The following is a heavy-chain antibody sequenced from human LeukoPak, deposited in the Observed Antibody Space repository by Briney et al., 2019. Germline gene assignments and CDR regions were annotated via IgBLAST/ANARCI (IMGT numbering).Heavy chain of an antibody. D-gene: IGHD2-2*01. CDR1: GFTFTTYE. CDR2: ISGSGGAI. J-gene: IGHJ4*02. V-gene: IGHV3-48*03. CDR3: ARRYCSSTSCTLDY. Sequence: GGSLRLSCATSGFTFTTYEMNWVRQAPGKGLEWVSHISGSGGAIYYADSVKGRFPISRDNAKNSLYLQMNSLRSEDTAVYYCARRYCSSTSCTLDYWGQVTLVTVSS.